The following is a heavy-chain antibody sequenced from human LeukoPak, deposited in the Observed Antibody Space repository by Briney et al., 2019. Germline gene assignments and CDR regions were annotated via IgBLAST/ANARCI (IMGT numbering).Heavy chain of an antibody. CDR3: ANPPTGYSSGWYDRSIT. Sequence: GRSLRLSCAASGFTFSSYGMHWVRQAPGKGLEWVAVISYDGSNKYYADSVKGRFTISRDNSKNTLYLQMNSLRAEDTAVYYCANPPTGYSSGWYDRSITWGQGTLVTVSS. V-gene: IGHV3-30*18. J-gene: IGHJ5*02. D-gene: IGHD6-19*01. CDR1: GFTFSSYG. CDR2: ISYDGSNK.